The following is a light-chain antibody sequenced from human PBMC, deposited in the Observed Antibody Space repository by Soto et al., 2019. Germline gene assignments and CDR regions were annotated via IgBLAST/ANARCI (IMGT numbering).Light chain of an antibody. CDR2: ATS. V-gene: IGKV1-6*01. CDR3: LKDYNYPRT. J-gene: IGKJ1*01. CDR1: QGIRND. Sequence: AIQMTQSPSSLSASVGDRVTITCRASQGIRNDLGWYQQRPGEAPKLLIYATSNLQSGVPSRFSGSGSGTDFTLTISSLQPEDFATYYCLKDYNYPRTFGQGTKVEIK.